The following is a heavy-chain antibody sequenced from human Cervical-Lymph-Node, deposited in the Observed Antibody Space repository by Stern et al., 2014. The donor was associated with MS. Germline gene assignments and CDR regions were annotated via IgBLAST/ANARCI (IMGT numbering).Heavy chain of an antibody. D-gene: IGHD3-10*01. CDR1: GYTFTSYP. J-gene: IGHJ4*02. Sequence: VQLVQSGAEVKKPGASVKVSCKPSGYTFTSYPLHWVRQAPGQRPEWMGLINVGNGNTKYSQKFQDIVSITWDTSTSTTYMVLTSLISEDTAVYFCAKWSVGSGSSSWGQGTLVTVSS. CDR2: INVGNGNT. V-gene: IGHV1-3*01. CDR3: AKWSVGSGSSS.